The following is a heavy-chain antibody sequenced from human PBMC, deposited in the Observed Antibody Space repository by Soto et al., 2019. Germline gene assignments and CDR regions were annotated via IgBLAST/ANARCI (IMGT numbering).Heavy chain of an antibody. CDR1: DGSFSNYY. Sequence: QVQLQQWGAGLLKPSETLSLTCAVYDGSFSNYYWSWIRQPPGKGREWIGEINHSGSTNYNPSLKSRVPISVDTSKNHFSLKLSSMTAADTAVSYCARRHTSGYFHFGAFDVWGQGKMVTVSS. J-gene: IGHJ3*01. D-gene: IGHD6-19*01. CDR2: INHSGST. V-gene: IGHV4-34*01. CDR3: ARRHTSGYFHFGAFDV.